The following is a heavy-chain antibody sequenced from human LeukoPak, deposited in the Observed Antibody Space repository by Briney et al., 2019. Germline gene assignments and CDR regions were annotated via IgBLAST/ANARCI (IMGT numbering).Heavy chain of an antibody. CDR1: GFTFSDYA. Sequence: GGSLILSCAASGFTFSDYAMSWIRQAPGKELEWISYISGSGSSTNYADSIKGRFTISRDNAKNSLYLQMNSLRAEDTAVYYCARGYNYGLYWGQGTLVTVSS. D-gene: IGHD5-18*01. V-gene: IGHV3-11*06. CDR3: ARGYNYGLY. CDR2: ISGSGSST. J-gene: IGHJ4*02.